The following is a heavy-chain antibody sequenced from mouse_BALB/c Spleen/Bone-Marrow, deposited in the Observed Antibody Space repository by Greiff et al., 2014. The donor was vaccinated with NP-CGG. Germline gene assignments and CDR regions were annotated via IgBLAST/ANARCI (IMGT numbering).Heavy chain of an antibody. J-gene: IGHJ4*01. V-gene: IGHV1-54*01. CDR1: GYAFTNYL. Sequence: QVQLQQSGAELVRPGTLVKVSCKGSGYAFTNYLIEWVKQRPGQGLEWIGVINSGSGGTKYNEKFKSKATLTADKSSSTAYMQLSSLTSDDSAVYFCARAITDAMDYWGQGTSVTVSS. CDR2: INSGSGGT. D-gene: IGHD2-4*01. CDR3: ARAITDAMDY.